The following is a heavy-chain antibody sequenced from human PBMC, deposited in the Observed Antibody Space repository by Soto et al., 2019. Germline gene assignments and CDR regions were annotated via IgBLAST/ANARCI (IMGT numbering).Heavy chain of an antibody. J-gene: IGHJ3*02. V-gene: IGHV1-69*02. CDR3: TRHYLDAFDI. D-gene: IGHD1-26*01. CDR1: GGTFSSYT. Sequence: QVQLVQSGAEVKKPGSSVKVSCKASGGTFSSYTISWVRQAPGQGLEWMGRIIPILGIANYEQKFQGRVTITADKSTSTAYMELSALRSEDTVVYYCTRHYLDAFDIWGQGTMVTVSS. CDR2: IIPILGIA.